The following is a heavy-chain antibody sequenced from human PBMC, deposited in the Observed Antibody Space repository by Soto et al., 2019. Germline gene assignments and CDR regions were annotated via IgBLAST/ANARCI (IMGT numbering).Heavy chain of an antibody. Sequence: PXASLILSCAASGFTFNTYAMNWVRQAPGKGLEWVASISGSGGTTYYADSVKGRFTVSRDTSKNTLFLQMNSLSAEDTAVYYCAKGFIVVVTAIRPDDNFDVWGQGTMVTVSS. V-gene: IGHV3-23*01. CDR3: AKGFIVVVTAIRPDDNFDV. J-gene: IGHJ3*01. CDR1: GFTFNTYA. D-gene: IGHD2-21*02. CDR2: ISGSGGTT.